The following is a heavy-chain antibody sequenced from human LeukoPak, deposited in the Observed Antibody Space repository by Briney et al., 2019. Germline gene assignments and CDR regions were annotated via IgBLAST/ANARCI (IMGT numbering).Heavy chain of an antibody. V-gene: IGHV3-11*01. J-gene: IGHJ4*02. D-gene: IGHD5-18*01. CDR3: ARETGYAYGRAPLDY. Sequence: PGRSLRLSCAASGFTFDDYAMHWVRQAPGKGLEWVSYISSSGSTIYYADSVKGRFTISRDNAKNSLYLQMNSLRAEDTAVYYCARETGYAYGRAPLDYWGQGTLVTVSS. CDR2: ISSSGSTI. CDR1: GFTFDDYA.